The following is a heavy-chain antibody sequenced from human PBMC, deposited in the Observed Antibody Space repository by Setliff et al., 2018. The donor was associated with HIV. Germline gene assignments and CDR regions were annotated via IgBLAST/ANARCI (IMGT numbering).Heavy chain of an antibody. J-gene: IGHJ6*03. V-gene: IGHV5-10-1*01. Sequence: LKISCKGSGYSFTSYWISWVRQMPGKGLEWMGRIDPSDSYTNYSPSFQGHVTISADKSISTAYLQWSSLTASDTAMYYCARYYYDSSSRSYYYYYYMDVWGKGTTVTVSS. CDR1: GYSFTSYW. D-gene: IGHD3-22*01. CDR2: IDPSDSYT. CDR3: ARYYYDSSSRSYYYYYYMDV.